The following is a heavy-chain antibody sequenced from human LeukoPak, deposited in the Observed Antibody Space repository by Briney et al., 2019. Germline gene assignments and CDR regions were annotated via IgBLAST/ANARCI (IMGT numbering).Heavy chain of an antibody. J-gene: IGHJ4*02. CDR2: INPNSGGT. D-gene: IGHD3-3*01. Sequence: GASVKVSCKASGYTFTSYYMHWVRQAPGQGLEWMGRINPNSGGTNYAQKFQGRVTMTRDTSISTAYMELSRLRSDDTAVYYCASAEYYDFWSGYYPIDWGQGTLVTVSS. CDR1: GYTFTSYY. CDR3: ASAEYYDFWSGYYPID. V-gene: IGHV1-2*06.